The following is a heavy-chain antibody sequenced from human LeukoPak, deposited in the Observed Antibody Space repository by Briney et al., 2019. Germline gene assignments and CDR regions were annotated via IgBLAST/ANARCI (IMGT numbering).Heavy chain of an antibody. Sequence: SETLSLTCTVSGGSISSYYWSWIRQPPGKGLEWIGDIYYSGSTNYNPSLKSRLTISVDTSMNQFSLKLSSVTAADTAVYYCARLDVVIVPAHPSVWGQGTMVTVSS. J-gene: IGHJ3*01. CDR1: GGSISSYY. V-gene: IGHV4-59*08. CDR3: ARLDVVIVPAHPSV. CDR2: IYYSGST. D-gene: IGHD2-2*03.